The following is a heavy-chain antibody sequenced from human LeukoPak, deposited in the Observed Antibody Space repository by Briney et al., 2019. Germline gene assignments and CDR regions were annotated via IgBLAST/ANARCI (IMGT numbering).Heavy chain of an antibody. CDR1: GYTFTSYD. Sequence: GASVKVSCKASGYTFTSYDINWVRQATGQGLEWMGWMNPNSGNTGYAQKFQGRVTMTRNTSISTAYMELSSLRSEDTAVYYCAGDIAAARTLDYWGQGTLVTVSS. V-gene: IGHV1-8*01. D-gene: IGHD6-13*01. J-gene: IGHJ4*02. CDR2: MNPNSGNT. CDR3: AGDIAAARTLDY.